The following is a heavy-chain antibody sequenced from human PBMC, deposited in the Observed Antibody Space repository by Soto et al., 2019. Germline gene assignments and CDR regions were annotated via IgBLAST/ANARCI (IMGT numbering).Heavy chain of an antibody. V-gene: IGHV3-30-3*01. J-gene: IGHJ4*02. Sequence: PGGSLRLSCAASGFTFSSYAMHWVRQAPGKGLEWVAVISYDGSNKYYADSVKGRFTISRDNSKNTLYLQMNSLRAEDTAVYYCAREPIMITFGGVIAAFDYWGQGTLVTVSS. CDR1: GFTFSSYA. CDR2: ISYDGSNK. CDR3: AREPIMITFGGVIAAFDY. D-gene: IGHD3-16*02.